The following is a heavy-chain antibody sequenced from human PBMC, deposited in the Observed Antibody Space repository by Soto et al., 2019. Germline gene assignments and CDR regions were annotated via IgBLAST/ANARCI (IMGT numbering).Heavy chain of an antibody. CDR2: INPSGGST. CDR1: GYTFTSYY. J-gene: IGHJ5*02. V-gene: IGHV1-46*03. Sequence: QVQLVQSGAEVKKPGASVKVSCKASGYTFTSYYMHWVRQAPGQGLEWMGIINPSGGSTSYAQKFQGRVTMTRDTSTSTVYMELSSLRSEDTAVYYCASNGYSSTWYSWFDPWGQGTLVTVSS. D-gene: IGHD6-13*01. CDR3: ASNGYSSTWYSWFDP.